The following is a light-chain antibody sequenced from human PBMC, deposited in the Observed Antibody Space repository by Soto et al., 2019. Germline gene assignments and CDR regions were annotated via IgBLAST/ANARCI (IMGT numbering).Light chain of an antibody. Sequence: DIQLTQSPSFLSASLGDRVTITCRASQGISSYLAWYQQKPGKAPKLLIYAASTLQSGVPSRFSGSGSGTEFTLTISSLQAEDFATYYCQQLNSYPVTFGQGTKVEIK. CDR2: AAS. CDR1: QGISSY. J-gene: IGKJ1*01. V-gene: IGKV1-9*01. CDR3: QQLNSYPVT.